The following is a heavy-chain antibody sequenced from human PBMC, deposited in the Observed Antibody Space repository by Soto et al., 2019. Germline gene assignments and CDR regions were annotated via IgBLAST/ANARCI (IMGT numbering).Heavy chain of an antibody. D-gene: IGHD2-15*01. J-gene: IGHJ4*02. CDR1: GFTFSSYW. CDR3: ARDLLPESSGGSCYDY. V-gene: IGHV3-7*01. CDR2: IKQDGSEK. Sequence: EVRLVESGGGLVQPGGSLRLSCAASGFTFSSYWMSWVRQAPGKGLEWVANIKQDGSEKYYVDSVKGRFTISRDNAKNSLYLQMNSLRAEDTAVYYCARDLLPESSGGSCYDYWGQGTLVTVSS.